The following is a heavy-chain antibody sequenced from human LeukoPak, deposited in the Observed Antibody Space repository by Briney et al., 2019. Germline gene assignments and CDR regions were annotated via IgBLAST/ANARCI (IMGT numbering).Heavy chain of an antibody. CDR2: ISGSGGRT. V-gene: IGHV3-23*01. CDR3: ARGLFLSGYLDAFDI. J-gene: IGHJ3*02. D-gene: IGHD3-22*01. Sequence: GGSLRLSCAASGFTFSSYGMSWVRQAPGKGLEWVSGISGSGGRTYYADFVKGRFTISRDNSKNTLYLQMNSLRVEDTAVYYCARGLFLSGYLDAFDIWGQGTVVTVSS. CDR1: GFTFSSYG.